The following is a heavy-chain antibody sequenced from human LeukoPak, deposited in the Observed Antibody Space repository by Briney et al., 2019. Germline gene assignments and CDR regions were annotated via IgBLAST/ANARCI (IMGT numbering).Heavy chain of an antibody. Sequence: PGGSLRLSCAASGFTFSSYSMNWARQAPGKGLEWVSYISSSSSTIYYADSVKGRFTISRDNAKNSLYLQMNSLRAEDTAVYYCARWELPFYWGQGTLVTVSS. CDR3: ARWELPFY. CDR1: GFTFSSYS. CDR2: ISSSSSTI. D-gene: IGHD1-26*01. J-gene: IGHJ4*02. V-gene: IGHV3-48*01.